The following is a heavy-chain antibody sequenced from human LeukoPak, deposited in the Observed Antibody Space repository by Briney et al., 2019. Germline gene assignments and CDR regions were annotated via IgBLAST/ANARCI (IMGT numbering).Heavy chain of an antibody. CDR2: TWYDETKK. V-gene: IGHV3-33*01. CDR1: GFTFNSYG. Sequence: GGSLRLSCAASGFTFNSYGMHWVRQAPGEGLEWVAVTWYDETKKDYADSVKGRFTISKDKSKNTLYLQMNSLRAEDTAVYYCARPARGGSGYDFAYYGMDVWGQGTTVTVS. D-gene: IGHD5-12*01. J-gene: IGHJ6*02. CDR3: ARPARGGSGYDFAYYGMDV.